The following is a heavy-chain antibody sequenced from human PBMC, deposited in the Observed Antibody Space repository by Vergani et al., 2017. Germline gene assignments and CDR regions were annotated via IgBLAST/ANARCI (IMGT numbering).Heavy chain of an antibody. Sequence: QVQLVESAGDVVQPGWSLRLSCASSGFTFSNFTMHWIRLAPGKGLEWLAYIGKDGINTRYRDAVKGRFTVARGNSTGMLYLQMDSLRSEDTALYYCAKYLRDSTDVLPDSWGTGTLVLVSS. V-gene: IGHV3-30*02. D-gene: IGHD2-15*01. CDR2: IGKDGINT. J-gene: IGHJ4*02. CDR1: GFTFSNFT. CDR3: AKYLRDSTDVLPDS.